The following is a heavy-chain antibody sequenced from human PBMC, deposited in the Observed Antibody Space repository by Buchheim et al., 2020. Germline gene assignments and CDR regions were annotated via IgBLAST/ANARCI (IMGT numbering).Heavy chain of an antibody. CDR1: GGSISSSSYY. CDR3: ARAREEYYYDSSGYYNTHWFDP. J-gene: IGHJ5*02. CDR2: IYYSGST. D-gene: IGHD3-22*01. V-gene: IGHV4-39*07. Sequence: QLQLQESGPGLVKPSETLSLTCTVSGGSISSSSYYWGWIRQPPGKGLEWIGSIYYSGSTYYNPSPKSRVTISVDTSKNQFSLKLSSVTAADTAVYYCARAREEYYYDSSGYYNTHWFDPWGQGTL.